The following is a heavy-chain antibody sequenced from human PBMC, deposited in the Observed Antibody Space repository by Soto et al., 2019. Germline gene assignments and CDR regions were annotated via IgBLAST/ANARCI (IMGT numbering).Heavy chain of an antibody. J-gene: IGHJ5*02. CDR3: ARVRDWFDP. D-gene: IGHD3-3*01. V-gene: IGHV4-34*01. Sequence: SETLSLTCAAYGGSFSGYYWHWIRQPPGKGLEWIGEIDHSGYTNYNPSLKSRVTISVGTSKNQFSLRLTSVTAADTAVYYCARVRDWFDPWGQGTLVTVSS. CDR2: IDHSGYT. CDR1: GGSFSGYY.